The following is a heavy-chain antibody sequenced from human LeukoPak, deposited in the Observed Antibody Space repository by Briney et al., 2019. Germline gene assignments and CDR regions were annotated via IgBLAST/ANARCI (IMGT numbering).Heavy chain of an antibody. D-gene: IGHD6-19*01. J-gene: IGHJ4*02. V-gene: IGHV1-8*01. CDR1: GYTFTSYD. CDR2: MNPNSGNT. Sequence: ASVKVSCKASGYTFTSYDINWVRQATGQGLEWMGWMNPNSGNTGYAQKFQGRVTMTRNTSISTAYMELSSLRSEDTAVYYCAREIRSGWYIFDYWGQRTLVTVSS. CDR3: AREIRSGWYIFDY.